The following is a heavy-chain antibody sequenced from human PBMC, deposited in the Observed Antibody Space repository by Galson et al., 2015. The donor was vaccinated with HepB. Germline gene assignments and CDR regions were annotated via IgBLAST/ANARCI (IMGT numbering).Heavy chain of an antibody. CDR1: GFTVSSNY. D-gene: IGHD2-15*01. Sequence: SLRLSCAASGFTVSSNYMSWVRQAPGKGLEWVSVIYSGGSTYYADSVKGRFTISRDNSKNTLYLQMNSLRAEDTAVYYRASGSWMDAFDIWGQGTMVTVSS. CDR2: IYSGGST. J-gene: IGHJ3*02. V-gene: IGHV3-66*02. CDR3: ASGSWMDAFDI.